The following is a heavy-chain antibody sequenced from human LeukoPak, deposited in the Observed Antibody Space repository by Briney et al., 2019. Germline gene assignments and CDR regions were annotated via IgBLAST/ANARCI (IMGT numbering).Heavy chain of an antibody. J-gene: IGHJ1*01. Sequence: GGSLRLSCAGSGLTFSSYWMTWVRQAPGKGLEWVANIKPDGSEKAYVDSVKGRFTISRDNAKNSLYLQMNSLRAEDTAVYYCAKNSPKPAGTYFQHCGQGTLVTVSS. V-gene: IGHV3-7*05. CDR1: GLTFSSYW. D-gene: IGHD2-2*01. CDR3: AKNSPKPAGTYFQH. CDR2: IKPDGSEK.